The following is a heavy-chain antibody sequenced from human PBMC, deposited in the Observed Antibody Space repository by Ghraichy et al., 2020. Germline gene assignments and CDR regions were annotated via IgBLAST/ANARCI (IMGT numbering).Heavy chain of an antibody. J-gene: IGHJ6*02. CDR2: ISVYTGNT. D-gene: IGHD2-15*01. CDR3: ARVPAFDCSGVSCFYMDYYFGLDV. CDR1: GYTFNTYG. Sequence: ASVKVSCKASGYTFNTYGISWVRQAPGQGLEWVGWISVYTGNTDYAQKFQGRVTMTTDTSTGTGYMALKSMTSDDTAVYFCARVPAFDCSGVSCFYMDYYFGLDVWGQGTTVTVSS. V-gene: IGHV1-18*04.